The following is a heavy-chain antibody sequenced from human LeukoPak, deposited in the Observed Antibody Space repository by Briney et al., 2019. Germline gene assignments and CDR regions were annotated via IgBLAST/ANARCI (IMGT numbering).Heavy chain of an antibody. Sequence: GGSLRLSCAASGFTFSDSDMSWVRQAPGKGLEWVSGISGSGDRTYNADSVKGRFTIPRDNSKNTLYLQMNSLRAEDTAVYYCAKGNWNDDWGQGTPVTVSS. J-gene: IGHJ5*02. CDR2: ISGSGDRT. CDR1: GFTFSDSD. V-gene: IGHV3-23*01. CDR3: AKGNWNDD.